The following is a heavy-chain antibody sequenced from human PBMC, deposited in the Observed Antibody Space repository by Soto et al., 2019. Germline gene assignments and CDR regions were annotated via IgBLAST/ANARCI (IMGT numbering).Heavy chain of an antibody. CDR3: ARHVGNYGDWAFDS. CDR1: GGSISTNSHY. V-gene: IGHV4-39*01. CDR2: IHYDGRT. J-gene: IGHJ4*02. Sequence: SQTLSLTCTVSGGSISTNSHYWVWIHQPPGKGLEWIGSIHYDGRTYYNPPLKSRVTVSVDTSRNQFSLNLISVTAADTAVYYCARHVGNYGDWAFDSWGQGTLVTVSS. D-gene: IGHD4-17*01.